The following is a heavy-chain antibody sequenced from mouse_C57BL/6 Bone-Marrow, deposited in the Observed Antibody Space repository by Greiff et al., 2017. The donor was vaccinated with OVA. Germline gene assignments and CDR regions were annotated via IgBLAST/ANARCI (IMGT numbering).Heavy chain of an antibody. CDR2: IYPGDGDT. CDR3: ARGGVFDY. J-gene: IGHJ2*01. CDR1: GYAFSSSW. V-gene: IGHV1-80*01. Sequence: QVHLKQSGAELVKPGASVKISCKASGYAFSSSWMNWVKQRPGKGLEWIGQIYPGDGDTNYNGKFKGKATLTADKSSSTAYMQLSSLTSEDSAVYFCARGGVFDYWGQGTTLTVSS.